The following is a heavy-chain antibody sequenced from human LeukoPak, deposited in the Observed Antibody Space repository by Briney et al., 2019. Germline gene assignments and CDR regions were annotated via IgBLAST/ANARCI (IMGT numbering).Heavy chain of an antibody. Sequence: PSETLSLTCAVYGGSFSGYYWSWIRQPPGKGLEWIGEINHSGSTNYNPSLKSRVTISVDTSKNQFSLKLSSVTAADTAVYYCARRGITMVRGARDAFDIWGQGTMVTVSS. CDR2: INHSGST. D-gene: IGHD3-10*01. CDR3: ARRGITMVRGARDAFDI. V-gene: IGHV4-34*01. CDR1: GGSFSGYY. J-gene: IGHJ3*02.